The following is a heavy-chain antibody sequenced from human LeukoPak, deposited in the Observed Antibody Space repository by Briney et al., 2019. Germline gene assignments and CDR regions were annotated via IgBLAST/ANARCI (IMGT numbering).Heavy chain of an antibody. CDR3: ARHLSGTAMAHYFDY. D-gene: IGHD2-2*01. V-gene: IGHV4-39*01. J-gene: IGHJ4*02. CDR1: GASISSGRNY. CDR2: MYYSGRT. Sequence: SETLSLTCTVSGASISSGRNYWGWIRQPPGKGLEWIASMYYSGRTDYNPSLTSRASVSVDTSKNQLSLKLYSVTAADTAMYYCARHLSGTAMAHYFDYWGQGTVVTVSS.